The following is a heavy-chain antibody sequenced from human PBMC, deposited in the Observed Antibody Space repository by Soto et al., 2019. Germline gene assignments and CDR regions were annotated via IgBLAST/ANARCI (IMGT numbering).Heavy chain of an antibody. CDR3: AKDRPRLTQNFYEIA. CDR1: GYTFTSYY. Sequence: ASVKVSCKASGYTFTSYYMHWVRQAPGQGLEWMGIINPSGGSTSYAQKYQGRVTMTTDTSSSTAYMELRSLSPNDTSFYSCAKDRPRLTQNFYEIAWGQGTQVTVSS. D-gene: IGHD3-22*01. J-gene: IGHJ5*02. CDR2: INPSGGST. V-gene: IGHV1-46*01.